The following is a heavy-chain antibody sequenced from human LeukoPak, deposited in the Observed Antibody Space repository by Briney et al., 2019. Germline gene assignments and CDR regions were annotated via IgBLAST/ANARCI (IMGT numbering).Heavy chain of an antibody. Sequence: GGSLRLSCAASGFTFSSYGMSWGRQAPGKGLELVSAISGSGGSTYYADSVKGRFTISRDNSKNTLYLQMNSLRAEDTAVYYCAKTKWFGELLPDYWGQGTLVTVSS. CDR2: ISGSGGST. J-gene: IGHJ4*02. CDR3: AKTKWFGELLPDY. D-gene: IGHD3-10*01. CDR1: GFTFSSYG. V-gene: IGHV3-23*01.